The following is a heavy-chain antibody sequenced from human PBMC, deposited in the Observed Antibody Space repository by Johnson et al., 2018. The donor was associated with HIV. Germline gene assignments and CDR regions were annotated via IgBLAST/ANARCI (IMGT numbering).Heavy chain of an antibody. V-gene: IGHV3-30*14. D-gene: IGHD6-6*01. Sequence: HVQLVESGGGLIQPGGSLRLSCAASGFTFSSYAMHWVRQAPGKGLEWVAVISYDGSDKDHADSVKGRFTITRDSSKNTLYLQMNSLRVDDTAVYYCARCDSSSPLRAFDIWGQGTMVTVSS. CDR3: ARCDSSSPLRAFDI. J-gene: IGHJ3*02. CDR2: ISYDGSDK. CDR1: GFTFSSYA.